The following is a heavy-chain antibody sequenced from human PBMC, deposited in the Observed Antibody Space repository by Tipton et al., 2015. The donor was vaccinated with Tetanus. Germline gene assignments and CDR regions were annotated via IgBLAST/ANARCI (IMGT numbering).Heavy chain of an antibody. CDR2: IYYSGST. CDR1: SGSISSSSYY. D-gene: IGHD3-10*01. J-gene: IGHJ1*01. CDR3: ARHRSSGWDFTR. V-gene: IGHV4-39*01. Sequence: TLSLTCTVSSGSISSSSYYWGWIRQPPGKGLEWIGSIYYSGSTYYTPSLKSRVTISVDTSENQFSLRLSSVTAADTAVYYCARHRSSGWDFTRWGQGTLVTVFS.